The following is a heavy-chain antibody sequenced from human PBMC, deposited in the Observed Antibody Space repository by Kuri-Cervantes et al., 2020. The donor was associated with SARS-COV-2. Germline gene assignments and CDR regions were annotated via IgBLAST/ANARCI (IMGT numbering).Heavy chain of an antibody. J-gene: IGHJ5*02. CDR2: INPNSGGT. V-gene: IGHV1-2*04. D-gene: IGHD5-18*01. Sequence: ASVKVSCKASGYTFTGYYMHWVRQAPGQGLEWMGWINPNSGGTNYAQKFQGWVTMTRDTSISTAYMELSSLRSEDTAVYYCARQVGSYGHWFDPWGQGTLVTVSS. CDR3: ARQVGSYGHWFDP. CDR1: GYTFTGYY.